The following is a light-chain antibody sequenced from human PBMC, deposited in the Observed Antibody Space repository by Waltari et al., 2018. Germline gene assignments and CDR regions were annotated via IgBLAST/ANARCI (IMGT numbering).Light chain of an antibody. CDR2: DAS. Sequence: DIQMTQSPSSLSVSVGDRVTITCQASQDISNYLNWYQQKPGKAPKLLIYDASNLETGVPSRFSGSGSGTDFTFTISSLQPEDIATYYCQQYDSLPVFTFGPGTKVDIK. V-gene: IGKV1-33*01. CDR1: QDISNY. J-gene: IGKJ3*01. CDR3: QQYDSLPVFT.